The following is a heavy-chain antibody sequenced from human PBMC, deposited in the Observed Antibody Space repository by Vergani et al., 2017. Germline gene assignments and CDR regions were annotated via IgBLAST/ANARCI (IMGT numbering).Heavy chain of an antibody. Sequence: QVQLQQWGAGLLKPSETLSLTCAVYGGSFSGYYWSWIRQPPGKGLEWIGEINHSGSTNYNPSLKSRVTISVDTSKNQFSLKPSSVTAADTAVYYCARVGYNPHDYWGQGTLVTVSS. CDR3: ARVGYNPHDY. D-gene: IGHD1-14*01. CDR2: INHSGST. CDR1: GGSFSGYY. V-gene: IGHV4-34*01. J-gene: IGHJ4*02.